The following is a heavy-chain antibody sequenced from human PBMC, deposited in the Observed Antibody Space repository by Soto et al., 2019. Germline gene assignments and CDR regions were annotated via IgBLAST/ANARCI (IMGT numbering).Heavy chain of an antibody. Sequence: SGPTLVNPTQTLTLTCTFSGFSLSTSGMCVSWIRQPPGKALEWLALIDWDDDKYYSTSLKTRLTISKDTSKNQVVLTMTNMDPVDTATYYCARIATCPRGGIGAAGPFAYWGQGTLVTVSS. CDR1: GFSLSTSGMC. CDR2: IDWDDDK. CDR3: ARIATCPRGGIGAAGPFAY. J-gene: IGHJ4*02. D-gene: IGHD6-13*01. V-gene: IGHV2-70*01.